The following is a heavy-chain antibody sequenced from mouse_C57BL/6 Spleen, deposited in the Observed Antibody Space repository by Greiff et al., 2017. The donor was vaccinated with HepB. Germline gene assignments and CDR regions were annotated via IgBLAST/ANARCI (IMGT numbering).Heavy chain of an antibody. Sequence: EVKLVESGEGLVKPGGSLKLSCAASGFTFSSYAMSWVRQTPEKRLEWVAYISSGGDYIYYADTVKGRFTISRDNARNTLYLQMSSLKSEDTAMYYCTREDSNSFAYWGQGTLVTVSA. V-gene: IGHV5-9-1*02. J-gene: IGHJ3*01. CDR3: TREDSNSFAY. D-gene: IGHD2-5*01. CDR2: ISSGGDYI. CDR1: GFTFSSYA.